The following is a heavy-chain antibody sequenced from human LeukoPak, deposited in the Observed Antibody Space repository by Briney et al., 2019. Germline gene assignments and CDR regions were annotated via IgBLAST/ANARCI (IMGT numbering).Heavy chain of an antibody. CDR2: IHHSGDT. V-gene: IGHV4-38-2*01. CDR3: ARFNGLITYGGWFDP. D-gene: IGHD2-8*01. Sequence: PSETLSLTCAVSGFSISSGYYWGWIRQTPGKGLEWIGSIHHSGDTDYNPPLKSRVTISVHTSNNQFSLQLRSVTAADTAVYYCARFNGLITYGGWFDPWGQGTLVTVSS. J-gene: IGHJ5*02. CDR1: GFSISSGYY.